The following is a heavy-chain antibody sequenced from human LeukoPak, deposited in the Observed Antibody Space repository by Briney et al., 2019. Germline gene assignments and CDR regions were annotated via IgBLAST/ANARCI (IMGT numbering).Heavy chain of an antibody. CDR3: AKEDRRGRHFDY. D-gene: IGHD3-16*01. J-gene: IGHJ4*02. CDR1: GFTFDDYS. Sequence: GGALRLSCAASGFTFDDYSMHWGRQAPGEGLGWVSGISWNSGSIGYADSVKGRFTISRDNAKNSLYLQMNSLRAEDTALYYCAKEDRRGRHFDYWGQGTLVTVSS. CDR2: ISWNSGSI. V-gene: IGHV3-9*01.